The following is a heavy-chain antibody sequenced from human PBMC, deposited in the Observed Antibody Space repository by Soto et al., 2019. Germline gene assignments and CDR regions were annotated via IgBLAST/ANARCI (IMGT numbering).Heavy chain of an antibody. CDR1: GFRFSSYG. D-gene: IGHD5-18*01. Sequence: EVQLLESGGGLVQPGGSLRLSCAASGFRFSSYGMSWVRQAPGKGLEWVSAISGSGGSTYYADSVKGRFTISRDNSKNTLSLQMNSLRAEDKAVYYCANRDTSMVNRYYYGIDVWGQGTTVTVSS. V-gene: IGHV3-23*01. CDR3: ANRDTSMVNRYYYGIDV. CDR2: ISGSGGST. J-gene: IGHJ6*02.